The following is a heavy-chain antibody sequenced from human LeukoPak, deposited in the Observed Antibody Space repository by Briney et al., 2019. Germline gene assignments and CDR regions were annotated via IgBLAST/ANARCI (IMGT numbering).Heavy chain of an antibody. Sequence: GGSLRLSCAVFEFSFSNYWMSWVRQAPGKGPEWVANIKEDGSATYYVDSVKGRFTISRDNAKKSLYLQMNSLRAEDTAVYYCARDSPGYLAYDSWGQGTLVTVSS. CDR2: IKEDGSAT. CDR1: EFSFSNYW. J-gene: IGHJ4*02. V-gene: IGHV3-7*04. CDR3: ARDSPGYLAYDS. D-gene: IGHD1-1*01.